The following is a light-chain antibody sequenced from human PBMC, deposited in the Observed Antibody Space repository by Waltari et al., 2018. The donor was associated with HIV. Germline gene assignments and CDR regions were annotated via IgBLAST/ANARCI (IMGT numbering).Light chain of an antibody. J-gene: IGKJ1*01. CDR3: RKELQTPRT. CDR2: VGS. V-gene: IGKV2-28*01. Sequence: ETVMTQSPLSLPVTPEEPPSISCTSSESLLYDKGHNYLNWYGKKPGQSPQLRIYVGSPRAPAVPDRISGSGSGTDVTLKISTVEAGDLGVYYGRKELQTPRTFGQGTKVEIK. CDR1: ESLLYDKGHNY.